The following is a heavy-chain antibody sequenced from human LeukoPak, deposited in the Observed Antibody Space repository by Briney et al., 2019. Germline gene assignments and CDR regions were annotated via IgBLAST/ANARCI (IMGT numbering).Heavy chain of an antibody. Sequence: GASVKVSCKASGYTFTGYYMHWVRQAPGQGLEWMGWINPNSGGTNYAQKFQGRVTMTRDTSISTAYMELSRLRSDDTAVYYCARGLVGATRGKFDYWGQGTLVTVSS. D-gene: IGHD1-26*01. CDR2: INPNSGGT. J-gene: IGHJ4*02. CDR3: ARGLVGATRGKFDY. V-gene: IGHV1-2*02. CDR1: GYTFTGYY.